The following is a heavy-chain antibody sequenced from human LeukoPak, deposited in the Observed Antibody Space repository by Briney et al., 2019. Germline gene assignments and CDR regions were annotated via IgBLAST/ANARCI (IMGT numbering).Heavy chain of an antibody. J-gene: IGHJ4*02. D-gene: IGHD3-10*01. Sequence: GGSLRLSCAASGFTFSSYAMSWVRQAPGKGLEWVSAISGSGGSTYYADSVKGRFTISRDNSKNTLYLQMNSLRAEDTAVYYCAKGDGSGSYVPPSRTIDYWGQGTLVTVSP. CDR3: AKGDGSGSYVPPSRTIDY. CDR1: GFTFSSYA. V-gene: IGHV3-23*01. CDR2: ISGSGGST.